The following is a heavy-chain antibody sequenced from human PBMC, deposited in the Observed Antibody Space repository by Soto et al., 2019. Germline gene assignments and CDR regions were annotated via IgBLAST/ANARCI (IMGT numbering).Heavy chain of an antibody. CDR2: IKSKTDGGTT. V-gene: IGHV3-15*01. CDR1: GFTFSNAW. CDR3: TTEDYDFWSGDYGMDV. Sequence: EVQLVESGGGWVKPGGSLRLSCAASGFTFSNAWMSWVRQAPGKGLEWVGRIKSKTDGGTTDYAAPVKGRFTISRDDSKNTLYLQMNSLKTEDTAVYYCTTEDYDFWSGDYGMDVWGQGTTVTVSS. J-gene: IGHJ6*02. D-gene: IGHD3-3*01.